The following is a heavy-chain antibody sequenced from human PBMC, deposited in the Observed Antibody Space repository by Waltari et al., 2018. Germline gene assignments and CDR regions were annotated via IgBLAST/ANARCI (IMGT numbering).Heavy chain of an antibody. CDR2: IYYSGNT. CDR3: ARTFAYGSGTYNH. D-gene: IGHD3-10*01. V-gene: IGHV4-39*01. J-gene: IGHJ4*02. CDR1: GASISDGSFH. Sequence: QLQLQESGPGLVKPSATLSLTCPVSGASISDGSFHWAWSRPSPGKGLEWIGSIYYSGNTYYNPSLRSRVSISVDTSTNQFSLKLSSVTAADTAVYYCARTFAYGSGTYNHWGQGSLVTVSS.